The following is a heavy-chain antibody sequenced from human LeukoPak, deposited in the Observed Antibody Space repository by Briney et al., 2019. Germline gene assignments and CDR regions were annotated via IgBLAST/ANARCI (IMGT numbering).Heavy chain of an antibody. CDR1: GDSISSYY. D-gene: IGHD3-22*01. Sequence: PSETLSLTCTVFGDSISSYYWSWIRQPPGKGLEWIGYIYYSGSTNYNPSLKSRVTISVDTSKNQFSLKLSSVTAADTAVYYCARADSSGYYPAWFDPWGQGTLVTVSS. J-gene: IGHJ5*02. V-gene: IGHV4-59*01. CDR2: IYYSGST. CDR3: ARADSSGYYPAWFDP.